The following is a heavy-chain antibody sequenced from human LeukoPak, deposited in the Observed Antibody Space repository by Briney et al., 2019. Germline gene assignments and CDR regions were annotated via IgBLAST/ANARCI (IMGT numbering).Heavy chain of an antibody. CDR3: ARLDNNAWYYAFDI. CDR2: IYYSGST. Sequence: SETLSLTCTVSGGSISSSSYYWGWIRQPPGKGLEWIGSIYYSGSTYYNPSLKSRVTISVDTPKNQFSLKLSSVTAADTAVYCCARLDNNAWYYAFDIWSQGTMVTVSS. CDR1: GGSISSSSYY. D-gene: IGHD6-19*01. J-gene: IGHJ3*02. V-gene: IGHV4-39*01.